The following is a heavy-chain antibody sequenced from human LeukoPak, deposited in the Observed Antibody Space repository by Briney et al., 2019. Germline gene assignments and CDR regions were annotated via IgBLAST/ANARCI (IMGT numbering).Heavy chain of an antibody. CDR2: ISSDGSNK. J-gene: IGHJ4*02. CDR1: GFTFSSYG. D-gene: IGHD4-17*01. V-gene: IGHV3-30*18. CDR3: AKDRDWTVTVPDY. Sequence: GRSLRLSCGASGFTFSSYGMHWVRQAPGKGLEWVAVISSDGSNKYYADSVKGRFPISRDNSKNTLYLQMNSLRAEDTAVYYCAKDRDWTVTVPDYWGQGTLVTVSS.